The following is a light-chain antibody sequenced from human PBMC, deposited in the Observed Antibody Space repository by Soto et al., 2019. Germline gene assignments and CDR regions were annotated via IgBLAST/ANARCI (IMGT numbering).Light chain of an antibody. CDR3: SSYGGSSSALSV. CDR1: SSDVGGSKY. V-gene: IGLV2-14*03. J-gene: IGLJ1*01. CDR2: DVS. Sequence: QSALTQPASVSGSPGQSITISCTGTSSDVGGSKYVSWYQQHPGQAPKLMLYDVSNRPSGISDRFSGSKSGYTASLTISGLQTEDEADYYCSSYGGSSSALSVFGTGTKVTVL.